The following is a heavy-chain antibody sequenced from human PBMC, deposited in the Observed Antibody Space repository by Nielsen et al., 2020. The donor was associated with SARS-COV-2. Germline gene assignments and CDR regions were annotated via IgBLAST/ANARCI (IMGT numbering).Heavy chain of an antibody. CDR2: IKPDGSEK. CDR3: ARDWSRAFDV. J-gene: IGHJ3*01. V-gene: IGHV3-7*01. Sequence: GESLKISCAASGFTSSAYWMSWVRQVPGKGLEWVADIKPDGSEKFYVDSVKGRFTISRDNAKNSMSLQMNSLRVEDTAVYYCARDWSRAFDVWGQGTMVTVSS. CDR1: GFTSSAYW.